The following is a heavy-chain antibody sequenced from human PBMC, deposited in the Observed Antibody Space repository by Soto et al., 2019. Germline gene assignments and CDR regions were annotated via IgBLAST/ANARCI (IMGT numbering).Heavy chain of an antibody. V-gene: IGHV5-51*01. CDR2: IFPGDSDT. Sequence: GEPLKISCKASVYNFTNHWIAWVRQMPGKGLEWMGVIFPGDSDTRYSPSFQGQVTISADKSSSTAFLQWGSLEASDSAMYYCARQRNAYYGMAVWGQGTTVTVSS. CDR1: VYNFTNHW. CDR3: ARQRNAYYGMAV. J-gene: IGHJ6*02.